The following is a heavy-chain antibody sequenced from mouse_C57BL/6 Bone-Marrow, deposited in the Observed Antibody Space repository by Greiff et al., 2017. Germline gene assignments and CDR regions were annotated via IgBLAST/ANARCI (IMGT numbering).Heavy chain of an antibody. CDR1: GYTFTSYG. D-gene: IGHD1-1*01. Sequence: QVQLKESGAELARPGASVKLSCKASGYTFTSYGISWVKQRTGQGLEWIGEIYPRSGNTYYNEKFKGKATLTADKSSSTAYMELRSLTSEDSAVSFCARSFITTVVALYYAMAYWGQGTSVTVSS. J-gene: IGHJ4*01. CDR3: ARSFITTVVALYYAMAY. V-gene: IGHV1-81*01. CDR2: IYPRSGNT.